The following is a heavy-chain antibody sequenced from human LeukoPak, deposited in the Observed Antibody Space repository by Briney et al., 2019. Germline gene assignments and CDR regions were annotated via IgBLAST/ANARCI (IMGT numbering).Heavy chain of an antibody. Sequence: PSETLSPTCTVSNDSISSGGYSWSWIRQPPGRGLEWIGYIYDSGSTNYNPSLKSRVTISVDTSKNQFSLKLSSVTAADTAVYYCARGIYGSGSYYNDGYYFYYMDVWGKGTTVTVSS. CDR3: ARGIYGSGSYYNDGYYFYYMDV. V-gene: IGHV4-61*08. J-gene: IGHJ6*03. CDR1: NDSISSGGYS. CDR2: IYDSGST. D-gene: IGHD3-10*01.